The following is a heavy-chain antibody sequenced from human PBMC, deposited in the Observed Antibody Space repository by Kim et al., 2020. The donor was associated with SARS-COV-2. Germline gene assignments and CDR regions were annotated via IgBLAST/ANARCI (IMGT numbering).Heavy chain of an antibody. J-gene: IGHJ4*02. D-gene: IGHD2-15*01. CDR1: GFTFSSAW. CDR3: ANIDVGY. Sequence: GGSLRLSCAASGFTFSSAWMHWVRQAPGKGLEWVGLIRNKTNRGTTDYAAPVRDRFSIPRDDSKNTLYLQMNSLSTEDTALYYCANIDVGYWVQGSLVTV. CDR2: IRNKTNRGTT. V-gene: IGHV3-15*01.